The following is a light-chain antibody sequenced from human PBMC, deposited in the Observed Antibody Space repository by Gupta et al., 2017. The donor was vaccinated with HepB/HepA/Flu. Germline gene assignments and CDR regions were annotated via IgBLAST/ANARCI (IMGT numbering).Light chain of an antibody. Sequence: DIQMTQSPSSLSASVGDRVTITCRASQSISSYLNWYQQKPGKAPELLIYAASTLQTGVPSRFSGSGSGTDFTLTVSSLQPEDFATYFCQESDYTPRTFGGGTKLEIK. V-gene: IGKV1-39*01. CDR2: AAS. CDR3: QESDYTPRT. J-gene: IGKJ4*01. CDR1: QSISSY.